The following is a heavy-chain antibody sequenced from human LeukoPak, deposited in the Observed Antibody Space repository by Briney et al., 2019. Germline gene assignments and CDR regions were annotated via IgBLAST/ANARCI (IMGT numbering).Heavy chain of an antibody. CDR1: GYTFTGNY. CDR2: INLNSGGT. Sequence: ASVKVSCKASGYTFTGNYMHWVRQAPGQGLEWMGWINLNSGGTNYAQKFQGRVTMTRDTSLSKAYMALSRLESDDTAVYYCAVNYYDSSAYYYEVGDYWGQRTLVTVSS. D-gene: IGHD3-22*01. CDR3: AVNYYDSSAYYYEVGDY. V-gene: IGHV1-2*02. J-gene: IGHJ4*02.